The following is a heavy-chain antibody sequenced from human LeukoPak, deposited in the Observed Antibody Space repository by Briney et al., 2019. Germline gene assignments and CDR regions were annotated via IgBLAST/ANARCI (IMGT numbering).Heavy chain of an antibody. CDR3: AKELGTVTDS. Sequence: GGSLRLSCAASGFTFSSYEMNWVRQAPGKGLEWVSYISTSGNSIYYADSVKGRFTISRDNAKNSLFLQMNSLRAEDTAVYYCAKELGTVTDSWGQGTLVTVSS. CDR1: GFTFSSYE. D-gene: IGHD4-17*01. V-gene: IGHV3-48*03. CDR2: ISTSGNSI. J-gene: IGHJ5*01.